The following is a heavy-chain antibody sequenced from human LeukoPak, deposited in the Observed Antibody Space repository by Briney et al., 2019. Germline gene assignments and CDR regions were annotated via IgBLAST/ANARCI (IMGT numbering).Heavy chain of an antibody. CDR2: IIPTLEVA. Sequence: SVNVSCKASGGTFSSYAITLVRQAPGLRLAWMGRIIPTLEVANYAQKFQGRVTITADKSTSTAYMELSSLRPEGTAVYYCARVISGTWLWFWGQGTLVTVSS. D-gene: IGHD1-14*01. CDR3: ARVISGTWLWF. CDR1: GGTFSSYA. V-gene: IGHV1-69*04. J-gene: IGHJ4*02.